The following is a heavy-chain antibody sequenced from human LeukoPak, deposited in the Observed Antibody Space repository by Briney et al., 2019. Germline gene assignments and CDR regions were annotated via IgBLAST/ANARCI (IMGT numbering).Heavy chain of an antibody. J-gene: IGHJ4*02. V-gene: IGHV3-30*02. D-gene: IGHD2-8*02. CDR1: GFTFSNYG. CDR2: IRYDGNNK. CDR3: ATYRQVLLPFES. Sequence: GGSLRLSCGASGFTFSNYGMLWVRQSPGKGLEWVAFIRYDGNNKLYADSMKGRFTISRDNSKNTLYLHINSLRAEDTAIYYCATYRQVLLPFESWGQGTLVTVSS.